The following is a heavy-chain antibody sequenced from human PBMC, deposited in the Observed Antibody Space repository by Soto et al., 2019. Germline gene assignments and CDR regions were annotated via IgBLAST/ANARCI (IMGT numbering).Heavy chain of an antibody. V-gene: IGHV4-31*03. Sequence: QVQLQESGPGLVKPSQTLSLTCTVSGGSISSGGYYWSWIRQHPGKGLEWIGYIYYSGSTYYNPSLKSRVTISVDTSKNQLSLKLSSVTAADTAVYYCAREKYYYDSSGYGNWFDPWGQGTLVTVSS. J-gene: IGHJ5*02. CDR2: IYYSGST. CDR1: GGSISSGGYY. D-gene: IGHD3-22*01. CDR3: AREKYYYDSSGYGNWFDP.